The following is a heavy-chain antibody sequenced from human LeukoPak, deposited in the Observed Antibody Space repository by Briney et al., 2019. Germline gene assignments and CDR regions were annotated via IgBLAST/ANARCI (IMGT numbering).Heavy chain of an antibody. CDR1: GFTFSYAW. CDR2: IKSKSDGETI. V-gene: IGHV3-15*01. D-gene: IGHD2-15*01. J-gene: IGHJ4*02. CDR3: TTDGLYSIDN. Sequence: PGGSLRLSCAASGFTFSYAWMNWVRQAPGKGLEWVGRIKSKSDGETIDYAAPVKGRFTISRDDSKNTLYLQIHSLKTEDTAVYYCTTDGLYSIDNWGQGTLVTVSS.